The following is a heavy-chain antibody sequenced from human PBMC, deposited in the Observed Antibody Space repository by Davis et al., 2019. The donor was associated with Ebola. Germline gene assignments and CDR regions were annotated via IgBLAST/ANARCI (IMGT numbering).Heavy chain of an antibody. CDR1: GFTFSSYG. CDR3: AKDGSVTTALLYYGMDV. Sequence: PGGSLRLSCAASGFTFSSYGMHWVRQAPGKGLEWVAVISYDGSNKYYADSVKGRFTISRDNSKNTLYLQMNSLRAEDTAVYYCAKDGSVTTALLYYGMDVWGKGTTVTVSS. D-gene: IGHD4-17*01. CDR2: ISYDGSNK. V-gene: IGHV3-30*18. J-gene: IGHJ6*04.